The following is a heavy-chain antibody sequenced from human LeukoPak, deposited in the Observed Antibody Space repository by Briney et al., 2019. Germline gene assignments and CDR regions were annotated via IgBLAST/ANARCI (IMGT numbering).Heavy chain of an antibody. CDR3: ARRSIGNPYFVY. V-gene: IGHV4-4*09. J-gene: IGHJ4*02. Sequence: SETLFLTCAVSGGSFSGYYWSWVRQPPGKGLEWIGYMYTSGSTNYNPSLKSRVTISIDTPKNQFSLMLSSVTAADTAVYHCARRSIGNPYFVYWGQGTLVTVSS. CDR2: MYTSGST. CDR1: GGSFSGYY. D-gene: IGHD6-6*01.